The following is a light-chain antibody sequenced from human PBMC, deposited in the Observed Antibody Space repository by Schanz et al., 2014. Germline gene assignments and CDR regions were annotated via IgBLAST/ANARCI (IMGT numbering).Light chain of an antibody. CDR1: STDVGGYNY. V-gene: IGLV2-11*01. CDR2: GLD. J-gene: IGLJ3*02. Sequence: QSALTQPRSVSGSPGQSVTISCTGTSTDVGGYNYVSWYQQQPGKAPKLMIYGLDKRPSGVPDRFSGSKSGNTASLTISGLQAEDEADYYCSSYTSSSTQVFGGGTKLTVL. CDR3: SSYTSSSTQV.